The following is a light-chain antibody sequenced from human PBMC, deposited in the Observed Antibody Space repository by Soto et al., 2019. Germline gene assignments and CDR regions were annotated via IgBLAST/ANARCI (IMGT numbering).Light chain of an antibody. J-gene: IGKJ2*01. Sequence: IQMTPSPSSLSASVGDSVTITCLESQKNHTHLNWYQQKQGKAPKLLIVAPSNLQSGAPWSLSGIGSGTDFTLTTSSLQRYDFATYYCQGSYSAPPPYTFGQGTKVDIK. CDR2: APS. V-gene: IGKV1-39*01. CDR3: QGSYSAPPPYT. CDR1: QKNHTH.